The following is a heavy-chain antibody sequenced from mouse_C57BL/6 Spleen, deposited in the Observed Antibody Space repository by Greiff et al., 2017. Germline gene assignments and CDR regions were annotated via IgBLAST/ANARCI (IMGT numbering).Heavy chain of an antibody. D-gene: IGHD1-1*01. CDR3: ARFGSSSDY. CDR2: IHPNSGST. V-gene: IGHV1-64*01. Sequence: QVQLQQSGPELVKPGASVKLSCKASGYSFTSYWMHWVKQRPGQGLEWIGMIHPNSGSTNYNQKFKGKSTLTVDKSSSTAYMHLSSLTSEDSAVYYCARFGSSSDYWGQGTTLTVSS. CDR1: GYSFTSYW. J-gene: IGHJ2*01.